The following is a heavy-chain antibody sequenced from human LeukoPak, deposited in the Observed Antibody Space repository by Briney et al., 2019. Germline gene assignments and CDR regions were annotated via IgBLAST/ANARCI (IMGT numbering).Heavy chain of an antibody. V-gene: IGHV3-9*01. CDR2: ISWNSGSI. D-gene: IGHD5-18*01. CDR1: GFTFDDYA. Sequence: PPGGSLRLSCAASGFTFDDYAMHWVRQAPGKGLEWVSGISWNSGSIGYADSVKGRFTISRDNAKNSLYLQMNSLRAEDTALYYCARGYSYGSKTRMPPDYWDQGTLVTVSS. J-gene: IGHJ4*02. CDR3: ARGYSYGSKTRMPPDY.